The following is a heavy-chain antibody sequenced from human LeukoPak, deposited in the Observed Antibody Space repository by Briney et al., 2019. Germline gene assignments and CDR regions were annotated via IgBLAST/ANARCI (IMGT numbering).Heavy chain of an antibody. Sequence: ASVKVSCKASGYTFIDYYMHWVRQAPGQGLEWTGWIDPKSGGTSYAQKFQDRVAMIRDTSISTAYMELTRLTSDDTAVYYCARAYSSGWYGPTDYWGQGTLVTVSS. CDR1: GYTFIDYY. CDR3: ARAYSSGWYGPTDY. V-gene: IGHV1-2*02. CDR2: IDPKSGGT. J-gene: IGHJ4*02. D-gene: IGHD6-19*01.